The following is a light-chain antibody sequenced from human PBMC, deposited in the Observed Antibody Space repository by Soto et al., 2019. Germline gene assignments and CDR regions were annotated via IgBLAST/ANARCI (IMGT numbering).Light chain of an antibody. V-gene: IGLV2-14*01. J-gene: IGLJ3*02. Sequence: QSALTQPASVSESPGQSITISCTGTSTDVGAYNYVSWYQKYPGKAPKLMIYEVNYRPSGVSNRFSGSKSGNTASLTISGLQADDEADYYCSSYTGSNTLVVFGGGTKLTVL. CDR3: SSYTGSNTLVV. CDR2: EVN. CDR1: STDVGAYNY.